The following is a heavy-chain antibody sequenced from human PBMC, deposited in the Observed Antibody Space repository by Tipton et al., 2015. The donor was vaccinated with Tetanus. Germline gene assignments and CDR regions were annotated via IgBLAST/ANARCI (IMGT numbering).Heavy chain of an antibody. D-gene: IGHD3-16*01. CDR3: ARDQGGGRVARLNWFDP. CDR1: GDSITSSKYS. Sequence: TLSLTCTVSGDSITSSKYSWNWIRQPPGKGLEWIGYVYHTGSTYYKPSLKSRVTMSVDRSMNQLSLNLNSVTAADAAVYYCARDQGGGRVARLNWFDPWGPGTLVTVSS. V-gene: IGHV4-30-2*01. CDR2: VYHTGST. J-gene: IGHJ5*02.